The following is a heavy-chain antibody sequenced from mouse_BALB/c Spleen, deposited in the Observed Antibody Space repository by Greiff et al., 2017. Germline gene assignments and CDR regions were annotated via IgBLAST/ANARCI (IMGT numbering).Heavy chain of an antibody. V-gene: IGHV5-17*02. CDR3: ARSGGTTFAY. J-gene: IGHJ3*01. CDR1: GFTFSSFG. Sequence: EVQRVESGGGLVQPGGSRKLSCAASGFTFSSFGMHWVRQAPEKGLEWVAYISSGSSTIYYADTVKGRFTISRDNPKNTLFLQMTSLRSEDTAMYYCARSGGTTFAYWGQGTLVTVSA. D-gene: IGHD4-1*01. CDR2: ISSGSSTI.